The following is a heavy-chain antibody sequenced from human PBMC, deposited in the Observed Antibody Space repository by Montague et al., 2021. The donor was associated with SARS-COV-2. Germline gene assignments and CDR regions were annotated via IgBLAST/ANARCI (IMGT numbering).Heavy chain of an antibody. D-gene: IGHD3-22*01. J-gene: IGHJ3*02. CDR2: IYYSGST. CDR3: ASPTYYYDSSGSDAFDI. CDR1: GGSISSSSYY. Sequence: SETLSLTCTVSGGSISSSSYYWGWIRQPPGKGLEWIGSIYYSGSTYCNPSLKSRVTISVDTSKNQFSLKPSSVIAADTAVYYCASPTYYYDSSGSDAFDIWGQGTMVTVSS. V-gene: IGHV4-39*01.